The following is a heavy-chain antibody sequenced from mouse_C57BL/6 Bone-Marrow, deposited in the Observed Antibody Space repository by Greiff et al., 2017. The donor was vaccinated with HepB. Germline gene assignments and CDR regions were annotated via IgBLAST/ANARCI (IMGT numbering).Heavy chain of an antibody. CDR2: INYDGSST. CDR1: GFTFSAYY. J-gene: IGHJ1*03. CDR3: ARGYTTGYFDV. Sequence: DVKLVVSEGGLVQPGRSMKLSCTASGFTFSAYYMAWVRLVPEKGLDWVANINYDGSSTYYLDSLKSRFIILTNNAKNILYLQMNSLKSEDTAAYYCARGYTTGYFDVWGTGTTVTVSS. D-gene: IGHD1-1*01. V-gene: IGHV5-16*01.